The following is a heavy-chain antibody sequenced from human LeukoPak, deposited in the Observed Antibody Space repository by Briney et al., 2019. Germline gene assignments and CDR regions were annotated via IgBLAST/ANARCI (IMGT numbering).Heavy chain of an antibody. J-gene: IGHJ3*02. CDR3: ARSHYQSSEYSDQDAFDI. Sequence: EGSLRLSCAASGFTFSDHYMDWVRQAPGKGLEWVGRVRNNLNSYKTEYAATVQGRMSISRDDSKNSLYLQLNSLKTEDTALYYCARSHYQSSEYSDQDAFDIWGQGTMVTVSS. D-gene: IGHD3-22*01. CDR1: GFTFSDHY. V-gene: IGHV3-72*01. CDR2: VRNNLNSYKT.